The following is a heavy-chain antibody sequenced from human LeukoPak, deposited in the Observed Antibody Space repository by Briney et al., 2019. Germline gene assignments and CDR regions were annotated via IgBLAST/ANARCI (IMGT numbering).Heavy chain of an antibody. CDR1: GGSISSSNW. Sequence: SGTLSLTCAVSGGSISSSNWWSWVRQPPGKGLEWIGEIYHSGSTNYNPSLKSRVTISVDTSKNQFSLKLSSVTAADTAVYYCARGPNLTIDDYWGQGTLVTVSS. D-gene: IGHD3-10*01. V-gene: IGHV4-4*02. CDR3: ARGPNLTIDDY. CDR2: IYHSGST. J-gene: IGHJ4*02.